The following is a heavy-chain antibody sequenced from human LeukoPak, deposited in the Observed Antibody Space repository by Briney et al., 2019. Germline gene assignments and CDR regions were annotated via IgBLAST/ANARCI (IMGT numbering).Heavy chain of an antibody. CDR2: INHSGST. CDR1: GGSFSGYY. Sequence: SETLSLTCAVYGGSFSGYYWSWIRQPPGKGLEWIGEINHSGSTNYNPSLKSRVTISVDTSKNQFSLKLSSVTAADTAVYYCARSSLRYFDWLLHFDYWDQGTLVTVSS. D-gene: IGHD3-9*01. CDR3: ARSSLRYFDWLLHFDY. J-gene: IGHJ4*02. V-gene: IGHV4-34*01.